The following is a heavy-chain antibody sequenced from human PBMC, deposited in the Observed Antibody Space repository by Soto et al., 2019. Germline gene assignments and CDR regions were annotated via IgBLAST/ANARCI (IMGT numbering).Heavy chain of an antibody. J-gene: IGHJ6*02. CDR3: ARAIAYCGGDCYSVGYYYYGMDV. CDR2: IIPIFGTA. CDR1: GGTFSSYA. Sequence: GASVKVSCKASGGTFSSYAISWVRQAPGQGLEWMGGIIPIFGTANYAQKFQGRVTITADESTSTAYMELSSLRSEDTAVYYCARAIAYCGGDCYSVGYYYYGMDVWGQGTTVTVSS. D-gene: IGHD2-21*02. V-gene: IGHV1-69*13.